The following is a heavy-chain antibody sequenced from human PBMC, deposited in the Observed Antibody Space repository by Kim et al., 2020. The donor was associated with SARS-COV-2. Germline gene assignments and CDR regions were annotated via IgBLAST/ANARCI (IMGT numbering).Heavy chain of an antibody. D-gene: IGHD6-6*01. J-gene: IGHJ4*02. CDR3: AKRMNRYSSSGDFDY. Sequence: SVRGRFTISRDNSKTTLYLQMNSLRAEDTAVYYCAKRMNRYSSSGDFDYWGQGTLVTVSS. V-gene: IGHV3-23*01.